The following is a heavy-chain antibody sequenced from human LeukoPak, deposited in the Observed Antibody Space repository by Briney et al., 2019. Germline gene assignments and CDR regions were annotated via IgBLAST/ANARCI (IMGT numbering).Heavy chain of an antibody. CDR2: INPNSGGT. J-gene: IGHJ5*02. CDR1: RYTFTGYY. D-gene: IGHD6-19*01. Sequence: ASVKVSCKASRYTFTGYYMHWVRQAPGQGLEWMGWINPNSGGTNYAQKLQGRVTMTRDTSISTAYMELRSLRSDDTAVYYCARVVDWLAHNWFGPWGKGTLVTVSS. V-gene: IGHV1-2*02. CDR3: ARVVDWLAHNWFGP.